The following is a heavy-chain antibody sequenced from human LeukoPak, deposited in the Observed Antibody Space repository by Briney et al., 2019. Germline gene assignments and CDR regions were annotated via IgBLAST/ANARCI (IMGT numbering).Heavy chain of an antibody. V-gene: IGHV1-2*04. D-gene: IGHD1-20*01. Sequence: ASVKVSCKASGYTFTGYYMHWVRQAPGQGLEWTGWINPSSGGTNYAQKFQGWVTMTRDTSISTAYMELSRLRSDDTAVYYCARGGITGTTRGPTRLNDAFDIWGQGTMVTVSS. CDR2: INPSSGGT. CDR1: GYTFTGYY. CDR3: ARGGITGTTRGPTRLNDAFDI. J-gene: IGHJ3*02.